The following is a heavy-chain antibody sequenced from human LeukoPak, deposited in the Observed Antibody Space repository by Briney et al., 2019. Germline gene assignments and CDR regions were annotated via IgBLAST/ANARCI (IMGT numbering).Heavy chain of an antibody. CDR1: GYSFTNYD. J-gene: IGHJ4*02. CDR2: MNPNSGNT. V-gene: IGHV1-8*01. D-gene: IGHD3-22*01. Sequence: ASVKLSCKASGYSFTNYDINWVRQAAGQGLEWMGWMNPNSGNTAYAQKFQGRVTMTRNTSISTAYMELSSLKSEDTAVYFCARADYDTSASTRKQIDYWGQGTLVTVSS. CDR3: ARADYDTSASTRKQIDY.